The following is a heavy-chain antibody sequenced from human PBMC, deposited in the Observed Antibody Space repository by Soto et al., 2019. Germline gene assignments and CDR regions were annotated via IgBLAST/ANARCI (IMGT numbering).Heavy chain of an antibody. CDR3: ASGHSGYYYFDF. CDR1: GGSISSYY. D-gene: IGHD5-12*01. Sequence: SETLSLTCTVSGGSISSYYWSWFRQPPGKGLEWIGYIYYSESTNYNPSLKSRVTISVDTSKNQFSLKLSSVTAADTAVYYCASGHSGYYYFDFWGQGTLVTVS. CDR2: IYYSEST. J-gene: IGHJ4*02. V-gene: IGHV4-59*01.